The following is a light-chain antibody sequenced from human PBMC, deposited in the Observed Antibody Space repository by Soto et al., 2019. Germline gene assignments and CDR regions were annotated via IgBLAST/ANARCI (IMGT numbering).Light chain of an antibody. Sequence: MTQSPSTLCVSTVVGGTLSCRASQNIRSNVAWYQQRPGQAPRLLIFGASVRATGIPARFSGSGSGTDFTLTISRLEPEDFAVYYCQEYDGAPPITLGLGTRLEIK. CDR1: QNIRSN. J-gene: IGKJ5*01. CDR2: GAS. CDR3: QEYDGAPPIT. V-gene: IGKV3D-15*01.